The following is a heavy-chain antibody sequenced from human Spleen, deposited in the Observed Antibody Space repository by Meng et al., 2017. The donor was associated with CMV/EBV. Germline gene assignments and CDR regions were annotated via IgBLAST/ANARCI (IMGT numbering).Heavy chain of an antibody. CDR3: ARDHPRRFSGMDV. J-gene: IGHJ6*02. Sequence: GGSLRLSCAASGFTFSSYGMHWVRQAPGKGLEGVAVVSYDGETKYYADSVKGRFTISRDNSKNTVYLQMNSLEREDTAVYYCARDHPRRFSGMDVWGQGTTVTVSS. V-gene: IGHV3-30*19. CDR1: GFTFSSYG. CDR2: VSYDGETK. D-gene: IGHD3-16*01.